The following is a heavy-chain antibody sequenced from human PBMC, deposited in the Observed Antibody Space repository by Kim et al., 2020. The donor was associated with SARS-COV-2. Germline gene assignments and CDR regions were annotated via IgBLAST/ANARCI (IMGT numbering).Heavy chain of an antibody. CDR2: ISSSSSTI. CDR3: ARESGGIVVVPAAKIPHFDY. CDR1: GFTFSSYS. J-gene: IGHJ4*02. Sequence: GSLRLSCAASGFTFSSYSMNWVRQAPGKGLEWVSYISSSSSTIYYADSVKGRFTISRDNAKNSLYLQMNSLRDEDTAVYYCARESGGIVVVPAAKIPHFDYWGQGTLVTVSS. V-gene: IGHV3-48*02. D-gene: IGHD2-2*01.